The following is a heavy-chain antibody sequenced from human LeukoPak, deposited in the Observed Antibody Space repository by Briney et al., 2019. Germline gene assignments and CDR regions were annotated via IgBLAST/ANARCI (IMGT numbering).Heavy chain of an antibody. J-gene: IGHJ6*04. V-gene: IGHV3-49*04. D-gene: IGHD5-12*01. CDR2: IRSKDNDGTT. Sequence: GGSLRLSCAASGFTFSSYTMNWVRQAPGKGLEWLGFIRSKDNDGTTDYAASVKGRFIISRDDSKSVAYLEMNDLKIEDTAVYYCTRDRWGGGYISRGMDVWGKGTTVTISS. CDR3: TRDRWGGGYISRGMDV. CDR1: GFTFSSYT.